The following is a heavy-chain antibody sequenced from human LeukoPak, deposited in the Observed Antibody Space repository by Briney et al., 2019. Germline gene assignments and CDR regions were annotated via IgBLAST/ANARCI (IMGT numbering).Heavy chain of an antibody. CDR1: GFTFSSYS. CDR2: ISSSSSTI. J-gene: IGHJ4*02. V-gene: IGHV3-48*02. CDR3: SRGPVGTLDY. Sequence: GGSLRLSCAASGFTFSSYSMNWVRQAPGKGLEWVSYISSSSSTIYYADSVKGRFTISRDNAKNSLYVQMNSLRDEDTAGYYCSRGPVGTLDYWGQGTLVTVSS. D-gene: IGHD7-27*01.